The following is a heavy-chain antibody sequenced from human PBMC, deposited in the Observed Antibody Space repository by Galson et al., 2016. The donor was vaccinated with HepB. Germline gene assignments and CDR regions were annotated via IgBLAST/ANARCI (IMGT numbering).Heavy chain of an antibody. CDR3: AKGGHNGSRVPWGVDD. J-gene: IGHJ4*02. V-gene: IGHV3-23*01. CDR2: TSGSGDIT. Sequence: SLRLSCAASGFTFNTYAMRWVRQAPGKGLEWVSATSGSGDITDNADSVKGRFTISRDNPKHTLYLQINSLRVEDTAVYYCAKGGHNGSRVPWGVDDWGQGTLVTVSS. D-gene: IGHD3-10*01. CDR1: GFTFNTYA.